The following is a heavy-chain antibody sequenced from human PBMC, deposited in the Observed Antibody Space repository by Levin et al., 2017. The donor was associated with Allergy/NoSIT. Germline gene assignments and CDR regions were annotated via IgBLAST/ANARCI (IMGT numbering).Heavy chain of an antibody. Sequence: GESLKISCAASGFTFSRYGMHWVRQAPGKGLEWVALISHDGSHKSYADSVKGRFTISRDNSKNTLYLQMNSLRDEDTTVYYCARDVGEASVIPYYFDSWGRGTLVTVSS. CDR3: ARDVGEASVIPYYFDS. CDR2: ISHDGSHK. D-gene: IGHD1-26*01. V-gene: IGHV3-30*03. J-gene: IGHJ4*02. CDR1: GFTFSRYG.